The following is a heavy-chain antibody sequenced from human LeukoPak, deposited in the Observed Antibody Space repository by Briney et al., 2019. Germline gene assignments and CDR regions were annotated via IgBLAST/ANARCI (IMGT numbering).Heavy chain of an antibody. V-gene: IGHV3-13*01. Sequence: GSLRLSCAASGFTFSSYDMHWVRQATGKGLEWVSAIGTAGDTYYPGSVKGRFTISRENAKNSLYLQMNGLRAGDTAVYYCAGGSRGHGSGSYNYYYYGMDVWGQGTTVTVSS. CDR2: IGTAGDT. CDR3: AGGSRGHGSGSYNYYYYGMDV. CDR1: GFTFSSYD. D-gene: IGHD3-10*01. J-gene: IGHJ6*02.